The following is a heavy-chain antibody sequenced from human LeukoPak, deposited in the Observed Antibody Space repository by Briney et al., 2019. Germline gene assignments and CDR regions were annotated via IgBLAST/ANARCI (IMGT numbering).Heavy chain of an antibody. D-gene: IGHD2-2*01. Sequence: PGGSLRLSCAASGFTFSSYEMNWVRQAPGKGLEWVSYISSSGSTIYYADSVKGRFTISRDNAKNSLYLQMNSLRAEDTAVYYCAREASTRRRHKGDNWFDPWGQGTLVTASS. CDR3: AREASTRRRHKGDNWFDP. J-gene: IGHJ5*02. CDR1: GFTFSSYE. CDR2: ISSSGSTI. V-gene: IGHV3-48*03.